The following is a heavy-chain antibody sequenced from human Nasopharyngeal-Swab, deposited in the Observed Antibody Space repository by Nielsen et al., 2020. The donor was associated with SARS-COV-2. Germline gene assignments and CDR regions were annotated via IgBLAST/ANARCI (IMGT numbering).Heavy chain of an antibody. D-gene: IGHD4-11*01. CDR3: AREPYSNTYYYYYGMDV. Sequence: GGSLRLSCAASGFTFDDYAMHWVRQAPGKGLEWVSGINWSSNHIGYADSVKGRFTISRDNAKNSLYLQMNSLRDEDTAVYYCAREPYSNTYYYYYGMDVWGQGTTVTVSS. V-gene: IGHV3-9*01. CDR1: GFTFDDYA. CDR2: INWSSNHI. J-gene: IGHJ6*02.